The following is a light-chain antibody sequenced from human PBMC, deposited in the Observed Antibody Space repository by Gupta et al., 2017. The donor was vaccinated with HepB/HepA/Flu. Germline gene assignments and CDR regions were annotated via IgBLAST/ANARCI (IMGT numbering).Light chain of an antibody. V-gene: IGLV6-57*03. Sequence: NFMLTQPHSVSESPGKPVTISCTRSSGSIASNYVQWYQQRPGSAPTTVIYEDNQRPSGVPDRFSGSIDSSSNSASLTISGLKTEEEADYYCQSYDSSNRGVVFGGGTKLTVL. J-gene: IGLJ2*01. CDR2: EDN. CDR3: QSYDSSNRGVV. CDR1: SGSIASNY.